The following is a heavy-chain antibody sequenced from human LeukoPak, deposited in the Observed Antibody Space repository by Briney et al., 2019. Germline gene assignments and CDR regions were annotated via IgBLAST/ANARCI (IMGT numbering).Heavy chain of an antibody. CDR1: GYSFTSYW. D-gene: IGHD3-10*01. Sequence: GESLKISCKGSGYSFTSYWISWVRQMPGKGLEWMGRIDPSDSYTNYSPSFQGHVTISADKSISTAYLQWSSLKASDTAMYYCVSRGVHYYYGMDVWGQGTTVTVSS. J-gene: IGHJ6*02. V-gene: IGHV5-10-1*01. CDR3: VSRGVHYYYGMDV. CDR2: IDPSDSYT.